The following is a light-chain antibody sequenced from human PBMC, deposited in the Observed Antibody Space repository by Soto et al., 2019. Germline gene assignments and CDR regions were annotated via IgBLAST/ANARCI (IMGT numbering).Light chain of an antibody. J-gene: IGLJ1*01. CDR3: SSYAGSSNLV. V-gene: IGLV2-8*01. Sequence: QSALTQPPSASASPGQSVTISCTGTNNDIGGYNYVSWYQHHPGKAPQLIIYDVTKRPSGVLDRFSGSKSCNTASLTVAGLQTYDEAEYFCSSYAGSSNLVFGTGTKLTVL. CDR2: DVT. CDR1: NNDIGGYNY.